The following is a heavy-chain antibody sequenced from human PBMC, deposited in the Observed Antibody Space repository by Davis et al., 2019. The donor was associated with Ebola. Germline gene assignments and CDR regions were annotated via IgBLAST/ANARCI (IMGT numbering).Heavy chain of an antibody. J-gene: IGHJ4*02. CDR1: GFTFRDHW. D-gene: IGHD5-12*01. CDR3: ARDLHAPYSGYNQVDDY. CDR2: INIDGSTT. V-gene: IGHV3-74*01. Sequence: GESLKISCAAFGFTFRDHWMHWVRQAPGKGLVWVSRINIDGSTTKYADSVKGRFTISRDSAKNTLYLQMDSLRSEDTAVYYCARDLHAPYSGYNQVDDYWGQGTLVTVSS.